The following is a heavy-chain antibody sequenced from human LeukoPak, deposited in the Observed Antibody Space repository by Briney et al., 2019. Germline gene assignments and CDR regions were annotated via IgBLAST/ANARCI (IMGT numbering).Heavy chain of an antibody. CDR1: GYTFTNYY. CDR3: ARIRDGYNDAYDI. V-gene: IGHV1-46*01. CDR2: FNPGGGNT. J-gene: IGHJ3*02. Sequence: ASVKVSCKASGYTFTNYYMHWVRQAPGQGLEWMGLFNPGGGNTNYAQNFQGRVTMTRDTSTSTVYMELSSLRSEDTAIYYCARIRDGYNDAYDIWGQGTVVTVPS. D-gene: IGHD5-24*01.